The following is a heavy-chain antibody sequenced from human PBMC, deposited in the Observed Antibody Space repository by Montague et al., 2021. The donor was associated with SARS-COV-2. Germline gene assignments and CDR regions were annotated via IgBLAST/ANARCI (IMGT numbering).Heavy chain of an antibody. CDR2: IYTSGGT. CDR1: GGSISSGSYY. CDR3: ARAKGSRYYYDSSGYYRDRGYYYYYYGMDV. Sequence: TLSLTCTVSGGSISSGSYYWSWIRQPAGKGLEWIGRIYTSGGTNYNPSLKSRVTISVDTSKNQFSLKLSSVTAADTAVYYCARAKGSRYYYDSSGYYRDRGYYYYYYGMDVWGQGTTVTVSS. J-gene: IGHJ6*02. V-gene: IGHV4-61*02. D-gene: IGHD3-22*01.